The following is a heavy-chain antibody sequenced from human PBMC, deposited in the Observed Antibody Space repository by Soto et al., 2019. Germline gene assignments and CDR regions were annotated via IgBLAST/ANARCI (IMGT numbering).Heavy chain of an antibody. J-gene: IGHJ4*02. V-gene: IGHV3-21*01. CDR1: RFTFSSYC. CDR3: ARVVGDYEPYIRFDY. CDR2: ISSSSSYI. Sequence: VGSLRLSCAASRFTFSSYCMNWVRQAPGKGLEWVSSISSSSSYIYYADSVKGRYTISRDNAKNSLYLQMNSLRAEYTAVYYCARVVGDYEPYIRFDYWGQGTLVTVSS. D-gene: IGHD4-17*01.